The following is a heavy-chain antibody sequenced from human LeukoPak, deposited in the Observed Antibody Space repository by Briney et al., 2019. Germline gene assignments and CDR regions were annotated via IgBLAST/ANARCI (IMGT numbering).Heavy chain of an antibody. CDR2: MNPNSGNT. V-gene: IGHV1-8*03. CDR1: GYTFTSYD. CDR3: ARARSGSYLKGGDY. J-gene: IGHJ4*02. Sequence: GASEKLSCKASGYTFTSYDINWVRQATGHGLEWMGWMNPNSGNTGYAQRFPGRVTITRTTSISTAYMQLSSRRSEDTAVYYCARARSGSYLKGGDYWGQGTLVTVSS. D-gene: IGHD1-26*01.